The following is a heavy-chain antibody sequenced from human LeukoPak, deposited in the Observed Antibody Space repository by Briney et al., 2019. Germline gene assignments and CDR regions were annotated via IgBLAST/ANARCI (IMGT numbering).Heavy chain of an antibody. CDR3: AVGYCSSTSCSFPFDY. D-gene: IGHD2-2*01. V-gene: IGHV1-3*01. CDR2: INAGNGNT. Sequence: ASVKVSCKASGYTFTSYAMHWVRQAPGQRLEWMGWINAGNGNTKHSQKFQGRVTITRDTSASTAYMELSSLRSEDTAVYYCAVGYCSSTSCSFPFDYWGQGTLVTVSS. CDR1: GYTFTSYA. J-gene: IGHJ4*02.